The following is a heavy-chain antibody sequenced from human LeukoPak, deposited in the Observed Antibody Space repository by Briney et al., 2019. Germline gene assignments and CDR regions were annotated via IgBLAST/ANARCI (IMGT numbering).Heavy chain of an antibody. J-gene: IGHJ6*02. CDR2: INHNGNVN. V-gene: IGHV3-7*03. D-gene: IGHD3-16*01. Sequence: GGSLRLSCAASGFTFSSYWMNWARQPPGKGLEWVASINHNGNVNYYVDSVKGRFTISRDNAKNSLYLQMSNLRAEDTAVYFCARGGGLDVWGQGATVTVSS. CDR1: GFTFSSYW. CDR3: ARGGGLDV.